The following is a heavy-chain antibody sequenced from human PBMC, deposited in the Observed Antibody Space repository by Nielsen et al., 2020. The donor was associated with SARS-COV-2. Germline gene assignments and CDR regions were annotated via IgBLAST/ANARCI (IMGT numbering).Heavy chain of an antibody. CDR1: GYSFSVYY. Sequence: ASVKVSCKAPGYSFSVYYMHWVRQAPGQGLEWMGRINPNSGGPNYAQKFQGRVTMTWDTSISTAYMELSGLKSDDTAVFYCAGSGSGWYNFDSWGQGTLVTVSS. V-gene: IGHV1-2*06. D-gene: IGHD6-19*01. CDR3: AGSGSGWYNFDS. CDR2: INPNSGGP. J-gene: IGHJ4*02.